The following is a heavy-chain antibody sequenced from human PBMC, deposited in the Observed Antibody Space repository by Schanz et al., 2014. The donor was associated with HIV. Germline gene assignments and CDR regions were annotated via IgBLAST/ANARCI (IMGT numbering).Heavy chain of an antibody. CDR1: GGTISSSSHY. D-gene: IGHD4-17*01. J-gene: IGHJ5*02. V-gene: IGHV4-39*02. CDR2: IYYSGST. Sequence: QVQLQESGPGLVKPSETLSLTCNVSGGTISSSSHYWGWIRQPPGKGLEWIGSIYYSGSTYFNPSLKVRVTLPGDRPKSHFSLGLASVTAADTAVYYCARADFGHDLGFDPWGEGVLVTVTS. CDR3: ARADFGHDLGFDP.